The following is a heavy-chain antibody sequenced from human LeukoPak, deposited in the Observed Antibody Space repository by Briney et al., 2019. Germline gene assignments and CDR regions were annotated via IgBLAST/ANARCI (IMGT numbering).Heavy chain of an antibody. CDR1: GFTFSSSA. J-gene: IGHJ4*02. Sequence: GGSLRLSCAASGFTFSSSAMNWVRQAPGKGLEWVSTISGGGGSTYYADSVKGRFTISRDNSKNTLYLQMNSLRAEDTAIYYCAKGNYGYFFDYWGQGTLVTVSS. V-gene: IGHV3-23*01. CDR2: ISGGGGST. D-gene: IGHD3-10*01. CDR3: AKGNYGYFFDY.